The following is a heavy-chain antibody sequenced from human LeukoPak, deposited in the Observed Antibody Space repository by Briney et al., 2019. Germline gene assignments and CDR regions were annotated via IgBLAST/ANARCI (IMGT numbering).Heavy chain of an antibody. J-gene: IGHJ4*02. CDR1: GSTFSIYS. Sequence: GGSLRLSCAASGSTFSIYSMSWGRQPPGKGLEWVSSITNNGAGTFYAGSVNDRCTISRDNSKNTLYLQMSRLRGDDTPMYYCAKDRPNYHESNAHYYRPNGDYWGQGTLVTVSS. V-gene: IGHV3-23*01. CDR2: ITNNGAGT. D-gene: IGHD3-22*01. CDR3: AKDRPNYHESNAHYYRPNGDY.